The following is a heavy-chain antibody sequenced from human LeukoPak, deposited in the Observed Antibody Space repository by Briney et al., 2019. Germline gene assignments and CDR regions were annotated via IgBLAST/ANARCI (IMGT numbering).Heavy chain of an antibody. J-gene: IGHJ4*02. CDR2: IWYDGSKT. CDR3: ARDVGSFGLGTAHFDF. Sequence: GRSLRLSCAASGFPFTTFGSHWVRQAPGKGLEWVAVIWYDGSKTYYTNSVKGRFTISRDDSKNMLFLQMNSLRAEDTAVYHCARDVGSFGLGTAHFDFWGQGTLVTVSS. CDR1: GFPFTTFG. V-gene: IGHV3-33*01. D-gene: IGHD3-10*01.